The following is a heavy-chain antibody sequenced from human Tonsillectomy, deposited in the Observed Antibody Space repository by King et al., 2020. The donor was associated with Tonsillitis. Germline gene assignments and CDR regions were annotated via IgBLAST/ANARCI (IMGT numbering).Heavy chain of an antibody. D-gene: IGHD3-22*01. CDR1: GGSISSSSYY. Sequence: LQLQESGPGLVKPSETLSLTCTVSGGSISSSSYYWGWIHQPPGKGLEWIGSIYYSGSTYYNPSLKSRVTISVDTSQNQFSLKLSSVTAADTAVYYCARLLFRYYYDSSGYYLDDYWGQGTLVTVSS. J-gene: IGHJ4*02. CDR2: IYYSGST. V-gene: IGHV4-39*01. CDR3: ARLLFRYYYDSSGYYLDDY.